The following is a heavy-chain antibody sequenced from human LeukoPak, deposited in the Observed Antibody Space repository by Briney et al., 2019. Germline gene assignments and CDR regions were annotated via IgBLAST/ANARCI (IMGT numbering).Heavy chain of an antibody. D-gene: IGHD1-26*01. V-gene: IGHV3-23*01. CDR1: GFTFAGYA. J-gene: IGHJ4*02. Sequence: GGSLRLSCAASGFTFAGYAMSWVRQAPGKRLEWVSSIQGTDGTTYYADSVKGRFTVSRDNSKNTLYLQMNSLRVEDTAVYYCAKDFRHSSTADSGSDLPLDYWGQGTLVSVSS. CDR2: IQGTDGTT. CDR3: AKDFRHSSTADSGSDLPLDY.